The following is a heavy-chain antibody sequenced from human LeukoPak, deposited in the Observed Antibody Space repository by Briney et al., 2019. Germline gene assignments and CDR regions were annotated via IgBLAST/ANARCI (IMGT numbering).Heavy chain of an antibody. CDR3: ARGYSYGSPFDY. CDR1: GGSISSYY. Sequence: PSGTLSLTCTVSGGSISSYYWSWIRQPPGKGLEWIGYIYYSGSTNYNPSLKSRVTISVDTSKNQFSLKLSSVTAADTAVYYCARGYSYGSPFDYWGQGTLVTVSS. V-gene: IGHV4-59*01. CDR2: IYYSGST. D-gene: IGHD5-18*01. J-gene: IGHJ4*02.